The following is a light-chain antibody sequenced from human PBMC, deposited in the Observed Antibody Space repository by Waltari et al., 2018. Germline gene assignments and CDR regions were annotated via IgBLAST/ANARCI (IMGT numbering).Light chain of an antibody. CDR3: QQYYSTPPT. CDR2: WAS. CDR1: QSVLYSSNNKNY. J-gene: IGKJ4*01. Sequence: DIVMTQSPASRAVSMGERPTINCQSSQSVLYSSNNKNYLAWYQMKPGQPPKLLIYWASTRESGVPDRFSGSGSGTDFTLTISSLQAEDVAVYYCQQYYSTPPTFGGGTKVEIK. V-gene: IGKV4-1*01.